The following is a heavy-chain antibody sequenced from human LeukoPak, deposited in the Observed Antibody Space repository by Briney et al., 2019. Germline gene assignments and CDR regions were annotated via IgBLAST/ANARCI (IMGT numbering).Heavy chain of an antibody. J-gene: IGHJ4*02. Sequence: GGSLRLSCAASGFTFNSYAMSWVRQAPGKGLEWVSTISGSGGSTYNADSVKGRFTISRDNAKNSLYLQMNSLRAEDTAVYYCTREDHSNYNYWGQGTLVTVSS. CDR3: TREDHSNYNY. CDR2: ISGSGGST. CDR1: GFTFNSYA. V-gene: IGHV3-23*01. D-gene: IGHD4-11*01.